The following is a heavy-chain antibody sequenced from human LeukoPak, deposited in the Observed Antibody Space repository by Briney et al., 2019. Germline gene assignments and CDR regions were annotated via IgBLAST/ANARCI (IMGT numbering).Heavy chain of an antibody. CDR1: GGSISSYY. CDR2: IYSSGST. J-gene: IGHJ6*02. CDR3: ARGLGYCSSTSCYYYYGMDV. D-gene: IGHD2-2*01. V-gene: IGHV4-59*01. Sequence: SETLSLTCTVSGGSISSYYWGWIRQPPGKGLECIGYIYSSGSTNYNPSLKSRVTISVDTSKNQFSLKLSSVTAADTAVYYCARGLGYCSSTSCYYYYGMDVWGQGTTVTVSS.